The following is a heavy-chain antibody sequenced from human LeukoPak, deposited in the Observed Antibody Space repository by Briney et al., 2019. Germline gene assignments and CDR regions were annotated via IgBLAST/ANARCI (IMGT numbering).Heavy chain of an antibody. J-gene: IGHJ5*02. V-gene: IGHV4-59*08. CDR1: GGSISSYY. Sequence: SETLSLTCTVSGGSISSYYWSWIRQPPGKGLEWIGYIYYSGSTNYNPSLKSRVTISVDTSKNQFSLKLSSVTAADTAVYYCARWSIMVRGVIGSSQARVFDPWGQGTLVTVSS. CDR3: ARWSIMVRGVIGSSQARVFDP. CDR2: IYYSGST. D-gene: IGHD3-10*01.